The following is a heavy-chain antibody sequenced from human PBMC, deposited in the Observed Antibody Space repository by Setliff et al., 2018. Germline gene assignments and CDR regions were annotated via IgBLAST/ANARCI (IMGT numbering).Heavy chain of an antibody. CDR2: INGGNGNT. Sequence: ASVKVSCKASGYTFTSYALHWLRQAPGQRLELMAYINGGNGNTHYSQKFRGRVTVTRDTSASTVFMELSTLSSEDTAVYYCAREVYDILTGYSYWYFDLWGRGTLVTVSS. CDR1: GYTFTSYA. CDR3: AREVYDILTGYSYWYFDL. D-gene: IGHD3-9*01. J-gene: IGHJ2*01. V-gene: IGHV1-3*01.